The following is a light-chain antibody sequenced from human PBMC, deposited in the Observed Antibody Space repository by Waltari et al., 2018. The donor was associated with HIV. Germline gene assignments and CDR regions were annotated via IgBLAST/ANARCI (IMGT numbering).Light chain of an antibody. CDR3: QQYFKSPRT. V-gene: IGKV4-1*01. CDR2: WAS. CDR1: RTVLYNRNY. Sequence: DIVMTQSPDSLAVSLGARATVTCTSSRTVLYNRNYLAWYQQKPGQAPKVLIYWASTRAFGVPDRFSGSGSGTDFTLTISSLQAEDAAVYYCQQYFKSPRTFGQGTKVEIK. J-gene: IGKJ1*01.